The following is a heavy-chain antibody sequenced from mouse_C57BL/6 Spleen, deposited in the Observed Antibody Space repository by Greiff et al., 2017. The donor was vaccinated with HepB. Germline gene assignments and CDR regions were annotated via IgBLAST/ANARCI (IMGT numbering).Heavy chain of an antibody. D-gene: IGHD1-1*01. CDR2: ISSGSSTI. J-gene: IGHJ3*01. V-gene: IGHV5-17*01. CDR1: GFTFSDYG. CDR3: ARGERYGSSWFAY. Sequence: EVNVVESGGGLVKPGGSLKLSCAASGFTFSDYGMHWVRQAPEKGLEWVAYISSGSSTIYYADTVKGRFTISRDNAKNTLFLQMTSLRSEDTAMYYCARGERYGSSWFAYWGQGTLVTVSA.